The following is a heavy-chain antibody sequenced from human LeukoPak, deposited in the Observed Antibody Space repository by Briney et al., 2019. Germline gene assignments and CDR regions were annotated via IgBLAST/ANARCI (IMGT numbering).Heavy chain of an antibody. J-gene: IGHJ4*02. CDR3: ARRSFGGEVATIGGGFDY. CDR2: IYPGDSDT. Sequence: GESLKISCKGSGYSFTSYWIGWVRQMPGKGLEWMGIIYPGDSDTRYSPSFQGQVTISADKSISTAYLQWSSLKASDTAMYYCARRSFGGEVATIGGGFDYWGQGTLVTVSS. D-gene: IGHD5-24*01. CDR1: GYSFTSYW. V-gene: IGHV5-51*01.